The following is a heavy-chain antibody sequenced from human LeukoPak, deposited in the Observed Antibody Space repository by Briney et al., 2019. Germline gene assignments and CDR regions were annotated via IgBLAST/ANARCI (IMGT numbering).Heavy chain of an antibody. Sequence: SETLSHTCTVSGGSISSYYWSWIRQPPGKGPDWIGYIYYSGSTNYNPSLKSRVTISVDTSKNQFSLKLSSVTAADTAVYYCARDRGYDSPAFDIWGQGTMVTVSS. J-gene: IGHJ3*02. D-gene: IGHD5-12*01. CDR3: ARDRGYDSPAFDI. CDR2: IYYSGST. V-gene: IGHV4-59*01. CDR1: GGSISSYY.